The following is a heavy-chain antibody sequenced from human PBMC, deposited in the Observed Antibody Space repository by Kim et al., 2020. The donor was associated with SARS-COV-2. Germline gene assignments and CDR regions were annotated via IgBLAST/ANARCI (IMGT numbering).Heavy chain of an antibody. Sequence: YYADPVKCRFTISRANAKNSLFLQMNSPRDKDTAVYSCTWMPQHGGDLDSWGQGTLVTVSS. V-gene: IGHV3-48*02. CDR3: TWMPQHGGDLDS. J-gene: IGHJ4*02. D-gene: IGHD6-13*01.